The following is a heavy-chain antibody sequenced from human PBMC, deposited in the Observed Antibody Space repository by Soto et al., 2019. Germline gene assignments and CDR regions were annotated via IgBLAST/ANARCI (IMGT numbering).Heavy chain of an antibody. J-gene: IGHJ5*02. CDR2: ISYDGSNK. CDR1: GFTFSSYA. D-gene: IGHD3-10*01. Sequence: GGSLRLSCAASGFTFSSYAMHWVRQAPGKGLEWVAVISYDGSNKYYADSVKGRFTISRDNSKNTLYLQMNSLRAEDTAVYYCARTSVFHNWFDPWGQGTLVTVAS. V-gene: IGHV3-30-3*01. CDR3: ARTSVFHNWFDP.